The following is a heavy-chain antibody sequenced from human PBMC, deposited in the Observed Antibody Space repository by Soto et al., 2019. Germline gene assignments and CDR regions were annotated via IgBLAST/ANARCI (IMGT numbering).Heavy chain of an antibody. CDR2: ISYDGSTK. D-gene: IGHD6-19*01. Sequence: QVQLVESGGGVVQPGRSLRLSCAASGFTFSSFSLHWVRQAPGKGLEWLALISYDGSTKYNADSVKGRFTVSRDNSNNPLYLQLSSLRPEETAVCYCARRTTVAGSQEFDYWGQGTLVTVSS. J-gene: IGHJ4*02. CDR1: GFTFSSFS. V-gene: IGHV3-30-3*01. CDR3: ARRTTVAGSQEFDY.